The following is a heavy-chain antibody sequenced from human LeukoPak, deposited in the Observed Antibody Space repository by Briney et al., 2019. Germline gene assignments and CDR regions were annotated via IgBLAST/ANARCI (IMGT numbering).Heavy chain of an antibody. V-gene: IGHV4-39*01. D-gene: IGHD4-17*01. CDR3: ARLDYGDESYFDY. Sequence: PSETLSLTCTVSGGSISSSSYYWGWIRQPPGKGLEWIGSIYYSGSTYYNPSLKSRVTISVDTSKNQFSLKLSSVTAADTVVYYCARLDYGDESYFDYWGQGTLVTVSS. J-gene: IGHJ4*02. CDR1: GGSISSSSYY. CDR2: IYYSGST.